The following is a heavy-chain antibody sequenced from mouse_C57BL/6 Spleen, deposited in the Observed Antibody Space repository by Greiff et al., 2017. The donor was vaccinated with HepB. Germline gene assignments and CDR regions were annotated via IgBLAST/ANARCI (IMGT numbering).Heavy chain of an antibody. CDR3: ASPNSEVFDY. V-gene: IGHV1-64*01. CDR1: GYTFTSYW. CDR2: IHPSSGNT. J-gene: IGHJ2*01. Sequence: QVQLQQPGAELVKPGASVKLSCKASGYTFTSYWMHWVKQRPGQGLEWIGKIHPSSGNTNYNEKFKSKATLTVDKASSTAYMQLSSLTSEDSAVYYCASPNSEVFDYWGQGTTVTVSS.